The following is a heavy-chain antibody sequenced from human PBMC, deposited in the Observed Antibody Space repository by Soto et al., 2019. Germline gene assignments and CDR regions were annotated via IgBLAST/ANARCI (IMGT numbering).Heavy chain of an antibody. D-gene: IGHD3-22*01. CDR3: AKDSHYDSSGDCDY. CDR2: ISYDGSNK. Sequence: PGGSLRLSCAASGFTFSSYGMHWVRQAPGKGLEWVAVISYDGSNKYYADSVKGRFTISRDNSKNTLYLQMNSLRAEDTAVYYCAKDSHYDSSGDCDYWAQGPLVTVSS. J-gene: IGHJ4*02. V-gene: IGHV3-30*18. CDR1: GFTFSSYG.